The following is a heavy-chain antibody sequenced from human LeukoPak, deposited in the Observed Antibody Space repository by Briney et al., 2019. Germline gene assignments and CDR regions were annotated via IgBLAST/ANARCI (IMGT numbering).Heavy chain of an antibody. D-gene: IGHD3-3*01. J-gene: IGHJ6*03. V-gene: IGHV4-30-4*01. Sequence: PSQTLSLTCTVSGGSISSGDYYWSWIRQPPGKGLEWIGYTYYSGSTYYNPSLKSRATISVDTSKNQFSLKLTSVTAADTAVYYCARRARLEWLLNYYYYYMDVWGKGTTVTVSS. CDR1: GGSISSGDYY. CDR3: ARRARLEWLLNYYYYYMDV. CDR2: TYYSGST.